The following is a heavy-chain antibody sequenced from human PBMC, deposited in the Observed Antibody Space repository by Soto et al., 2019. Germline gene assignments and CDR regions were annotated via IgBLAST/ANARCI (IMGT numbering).Heavy chain of an antibody. V-gene: IGHV3-48*03. CDR2: ISGSSSMI. Sequence: GSLRLSCEASGFTFSSYEMNWVRQAPGRGLEWISYISGSSSMIYYADSVKGRFTISRDNAKNSLYLQMNSLRAEDTAVYFCANDFWSEYRWGQGTLVTVSS. CDR1: GFTFSSYE. D-gene: IGHD3-3*01. CDR3: ANDFWSEYR. J-gene: IGHJ4*02.